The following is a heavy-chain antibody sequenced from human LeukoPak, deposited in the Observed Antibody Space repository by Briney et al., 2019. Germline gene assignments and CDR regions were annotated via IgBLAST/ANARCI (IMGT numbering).Heavy chain of an antibody. J-gene: IGHJ4*02. CDR1: GYTFTSYD. V-gene: IGHV1-8*01. CDR2: MNPNSGNT. CDR3: ARVEGNYGDPGG. Sequence: GASVKVSCKASGYTFTSYDINWVRQATGQGLEWMGWMNPNSGNTGYAQKFQGRVTMTRNTSISTACMELSSLRSEDTAVYYCARVEGNYGDPGGWGQGTLVTVSS. D-gene: IGHD4-17*01.